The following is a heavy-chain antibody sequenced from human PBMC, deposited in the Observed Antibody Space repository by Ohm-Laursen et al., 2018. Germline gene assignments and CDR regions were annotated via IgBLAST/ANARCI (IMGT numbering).Heavy chain of an antibody. J-gene: IGHJ5*02. CDR1: GFTFDDYA. Sequence: SLRLSCSASGFTFDDYAMHWVRQAPGKGLEWVSGISWNSGSIGYADSVKGRFTISRDNAKNSLYLQMNSLRTEDTALYYCAKDGVRDYYGSGSYLNWFDPWGQGTLGTVSS. D-gene: IGHD3-10*01. V-gene: IGHV3-9*01. CDR2: ISWNSGSI. CDR3: AKDGVRDYYGSGSYLNWFDP.